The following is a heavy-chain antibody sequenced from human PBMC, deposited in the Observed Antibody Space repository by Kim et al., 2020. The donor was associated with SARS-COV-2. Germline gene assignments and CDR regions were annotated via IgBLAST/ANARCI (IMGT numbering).Heavy chain of an antibody. D-gene: IGHD2-2*01. CDR2: ISSSGSTI. CDR1: GFTFSDYY. V-gene: IGHV3-11*01. Sequence: GGSLRLSCAASGFTFSDYYMSWIRQAPGKGLEWVSYISSSGSTIYYADSVKGRFTISRDNAKNSLYLQMNSLRAEDTAVYYCARDRGGYCSSTSCYHGSDAFDIWGQGTMVTVSS. J-gene: IGHJ3*02. CDR3: ARDRGGYCSSTSCYHGSDAFDI.